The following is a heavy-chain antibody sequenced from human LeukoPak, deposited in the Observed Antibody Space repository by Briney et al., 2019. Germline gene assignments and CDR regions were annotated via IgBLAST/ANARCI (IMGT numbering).Heavy chain of an antibody. V-gene: IGHV4-34*01. J-gene: IGHJ5*02. Sequence: SETLSLTCAVYGGSFSGYYWSWIRQPPGKGLEWIGEINHSGSTNYNPSLKSRVTISVDTSKNQFSLKLSSVTAADTAVYYCAREEQFNCSGGSCFNWFDPWGQGTLVTVSS. CDR1: GGSFSGYY. CDR3: AREEQFNCSGGSCFNWFDP. CDR2: INHSGST. D-gene: IGHD2-15*01.